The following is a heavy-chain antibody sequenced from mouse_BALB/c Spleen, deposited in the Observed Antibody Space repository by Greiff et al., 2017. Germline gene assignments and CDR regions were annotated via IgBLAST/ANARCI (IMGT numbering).Heavy chain of an antibody. CDR3: ASSAWFAY. CDR2: IYPGSGNT. J-gene: IGHJ3*01. Sequence: QVQLQQSGAELARPGASVKLSCKASGYTFTDYYINWVKQRTGQGLEWIGEIYPGSGNTYYNEKFKGKATLTADKSSSTVYMQLSSLTSEDSAVYFCASSAWFAYWGQGTLVTVSA. V-gene: IGHV1-77*01. CDR1: GYTFTDYY. D-gene: IGHD3-1*01.